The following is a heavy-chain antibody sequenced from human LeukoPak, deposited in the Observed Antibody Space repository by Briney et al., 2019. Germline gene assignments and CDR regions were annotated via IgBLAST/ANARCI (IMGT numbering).Heavy chain of an antibody. CDR3: ARTRTDSGSYCWFDP. CDR2: INPNSGGT. Sequence: ASVKVSCKASGNTFTGYYMHWVRQAPGQGLEWMGWINPNSGGTNYAQKFQGRVTMTRDTSISTAYMELSRLRSDDTAVYYCARTRTDSGSYCWFDPWGQGTLVTVSS. J-gene: IGHJ5*02. V-gene: IGHV1-2*02. D-gene: IGHD1-26*01. CDR1: GNTFTGYY.